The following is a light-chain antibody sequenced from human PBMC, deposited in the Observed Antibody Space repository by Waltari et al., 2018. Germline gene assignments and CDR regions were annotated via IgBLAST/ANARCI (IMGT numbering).Light chain of an antibody. CDR2: EGS. Sequence: QSALTQPASVSGSPGQSITISCTGTSSDVGSYNLVSWYQQHPGKAPKLMFYEGSKRPAGVSNRFSGSKSGNTASRTISGLQAEDEADYHCCSYAGSSTLVFGGGTKLTVL. CDR1: SSDVGSYNL. V-gene: IGLV2-23*01. J-gene: IGLJ2*01. CDR3: CSYAGSSTLV.